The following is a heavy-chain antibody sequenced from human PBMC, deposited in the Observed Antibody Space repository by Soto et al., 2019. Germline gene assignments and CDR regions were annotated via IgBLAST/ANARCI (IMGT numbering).Heavy chain of an antibody. V-gene: IGHV4-34*01. CDR2: INHSGST. J-gene: IGHJ6*02. CDR1: GGSFSGYY. CDR3: ARGRGLRFLEWLPSYYYYGMDV. D-gene: IGHD3-3*01. Sequence: QVQLQQWGAGLLKPSETLSLTCAVYGGSFSGYYWSWIRQPPGKGLEWIGEINHSGSTNYNPSLKSRVPISVDTSKNQFSLKLSSVTAADTAVYYCARGRGLRFLEWLPSYYYYGMDVWGQGTTVTVSS.